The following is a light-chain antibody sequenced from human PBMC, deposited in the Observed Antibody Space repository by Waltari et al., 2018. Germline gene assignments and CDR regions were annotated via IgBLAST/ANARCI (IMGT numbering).Light chain of an antibody. CDR1: QSVSSY. J-gene: IGKJ5*01. V-gene: IGKV3-11*01. CDR3: QQRSNWPN. CDR2: DAS. Sequence: EIVLTQSPATLSLSPGERSTLSFRASQSVSSYLAWYQQKPGQAPRLLIYDASKRANVVPARFSGSGYGTEFTLTISSLETEEFAVYYCQQRSNWPNFGQGTRLEIK.